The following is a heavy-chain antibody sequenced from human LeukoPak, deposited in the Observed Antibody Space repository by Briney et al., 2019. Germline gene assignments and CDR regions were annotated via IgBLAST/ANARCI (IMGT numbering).Heavy chain of an antibody. D-gene: IGHD1-26*01. J-gene: IGHJ4*02. Sequence: PSETLSLTCTVSGGSISSYYWSWIRQPAGKGLEWIGRIYTSGSTNYNPSLKSRVTMSVDTSKNQFSLKVSSVTAADTAVYYCARQSPARYSGSYLADYWGQGTLVTVSS. CDR3: ARQSPARYSGSYLADY. CDR1: GGSISSYY. V-gene: IGHV4-4*07. CDR2: IYTSGST.